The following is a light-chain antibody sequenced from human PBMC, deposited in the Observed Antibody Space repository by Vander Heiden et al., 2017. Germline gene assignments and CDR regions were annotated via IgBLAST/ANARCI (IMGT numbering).Light chain of an antibody. Sequence: DIQMTQSPSTLSASVGDRVTITCRASQSISSWLAWYQQKPGKAPKLLIYKASSLESGVPSRFSGSGSGTEFTLTISSLQPDDFATYYCQQDNSYFTFGHGTKVDIK. V-gene: IGKV1-5*03. J-gene: IGKJ3*01. CDR3: QQDNSYFT. CDR2: KAS. CDR1: QSISSW.